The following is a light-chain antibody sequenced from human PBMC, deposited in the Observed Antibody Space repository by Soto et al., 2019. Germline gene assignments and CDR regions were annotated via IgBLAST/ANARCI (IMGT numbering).Light chain of an antibody. CDR1: QSISSW. J-gene: IGKJ1*01. Sequence: DIPMTQSPSTLSASVGDRVTITCRASQSISSWLAWYQQKPGKAPKLLIYDASSLESGVPSRFSGSGSGTEFPLTISSLQHDDFATYYCQHYNSYWTFGQGTKVEIK. V-gene: IGKV1-5*01. CDR3: QHYNSYWT. CDR2: DAS.